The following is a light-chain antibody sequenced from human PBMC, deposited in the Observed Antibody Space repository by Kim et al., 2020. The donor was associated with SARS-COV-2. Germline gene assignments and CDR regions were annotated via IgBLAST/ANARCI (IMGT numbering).Light chain of an antibody. J-gene: IGKJ4*01. CDR1: QSIGTW. V-gene: IGKV1-5*03. CDR2: EAS. Sequence: DIQTTQSPSTLSVSVGDRVTITCRASQSIGTWLAWYQQKPGKAPRLLIYEASNLDSGVPSRFSGSGSGTEFTLTISSLQTDDFATYYCQQYNRSPGLTFGGGTKVDIK. CDR3: QQYNRSPGLT.